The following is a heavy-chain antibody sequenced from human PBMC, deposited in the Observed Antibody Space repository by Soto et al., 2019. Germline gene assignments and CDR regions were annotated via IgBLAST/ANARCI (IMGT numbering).Heavy chain of an antibody. D-gene: IGHD5-12*01. CDR1: GGSISSGGYS. CDR3: ARGGGCSGGRFDY. V-gene: IGHV4-30-2*01. Sequence: QLQLQESGSGLVKPSQTLSLTCAVSGGSISSGGYSWSWIRQPPGKGLEWIGYIYHSGSTYYNPSHKSRVTISLDRSKNQFSLKLSAVTAGDTAVYYCARGGGCSGGRFDYWGQGTLVTVSS. CDR2: IYHSGST. J-gene: IGHJ4*02.